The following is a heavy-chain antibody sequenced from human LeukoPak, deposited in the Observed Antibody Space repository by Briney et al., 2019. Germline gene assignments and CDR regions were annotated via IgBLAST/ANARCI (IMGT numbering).Heavy chain of an antibody. Sequence: SETLSLTCAVYGGSFSGYYWSWIRQPPGKGLEWIGEINHSGSTNYNPSLKSRVTISVDTSKNQFSLKPSSVTAADTAVYYCARLRTYDSSGYSLRDFDYWGQRTLVTVSS. CDR2: INHSGST. V-gene: IGHV4-34*01. D-gene: IGHD3-22*01. CDR1: GGSFSGYY. J-gene: IGHJ4*02. CDR3: ARLRTYDSSGYSLRDFDY.